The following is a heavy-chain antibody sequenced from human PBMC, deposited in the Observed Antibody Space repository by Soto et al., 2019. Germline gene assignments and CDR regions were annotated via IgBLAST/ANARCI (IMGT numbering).Heavy chain of an antibody. J-gene: IGHJ6*02. CDR1: GYTFTSYG. Sequence: QVQLVQSGAEVKKPGASVKVSCKASGYTFTSYGISWVRQAPGQGLEWMGWISAYNYNTNYAQKLQGRVTMTTDTVTSSAYMEVRCLRSDDTAVYYCARAGGRNFYCGMDVWGQGTTVTVSS. D-gene: IGHD2-8*02. CDR2: ISAYNYNT. V-gene: IGHV1-18*01. CDR3: ARAGGRNFYCGMDV.